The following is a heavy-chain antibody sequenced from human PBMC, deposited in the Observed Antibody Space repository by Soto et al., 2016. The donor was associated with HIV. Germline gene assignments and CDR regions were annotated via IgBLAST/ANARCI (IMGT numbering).Heavy chain of an antibody. CDR2: ISTYNGNT. J-gene: IGHJ4*02. CDR3: AREARYYYDSSAAYRFDH. V-gene: IGHV1-18*01. Sequence: QVQLVQSGPEVRRPGATVMVSCKASAYTFTSYGISWVRQAPGQGLEWMGWISTYNGNTNYAQKFQGRVTMTTDTSTNTAYMELRSLRSDDTAVYYCAREARYYYDSSAAYRFDHWGLGTVVTVSS. D-gene: IGHD3-22*01. CDR1: AYTFTSYG.